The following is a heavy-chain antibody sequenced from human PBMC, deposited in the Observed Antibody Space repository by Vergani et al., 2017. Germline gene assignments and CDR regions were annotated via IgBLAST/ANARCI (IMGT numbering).Heavy chain of an antibody. D-gene: IGHD1-26*01. CDR1: GGTFSSYA. J-gene: IGHJ1*01. Sequence: QVQLVQSGAEVKKPGSSVKVSCKASGGTFSSYAISWVRQAPGQGLEWMGGIIPIFGTANYAQKFQGRVTITADESTSTAYMEQSSLRSEDTAVYYCARGAFHIVGANPYFQHWGQGTLVTVSS. V-gene: IGHV1-69*01. CDR3: ARGAFHIVGANPYFQH. CDR2: IIPIFGTA.